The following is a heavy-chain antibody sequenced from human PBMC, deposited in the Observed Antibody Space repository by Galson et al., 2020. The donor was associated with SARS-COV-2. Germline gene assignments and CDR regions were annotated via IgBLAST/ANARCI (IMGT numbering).Heavy chain of an antibody. CDR1: ISYS. Sequence: ISYSMHLFRQAPGKCLEWVAFISYDGSNKYYADSLKGRFTISRDNSKNTLYLQMNSLRAEDTAVYYCARDYDEGRYLYYFDYWGQGTMVTVSS. V-gene: IGHV3-30*01. CDR3: ARDYDEGRYLYYFDY. D-gene: IGHD3-3*01. CDR2: ISYDGSNK. J-gene: IGHJ4*02.